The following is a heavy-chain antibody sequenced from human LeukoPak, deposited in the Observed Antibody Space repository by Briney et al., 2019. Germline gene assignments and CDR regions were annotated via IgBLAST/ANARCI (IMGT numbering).Heavy chain of an antibody. Sequence: PGGSLRLSCAASGFTVSSNYMSWVRQAPGKGLEWVSVIYSGGSTYYADSVKGRFTISRDNSKNTLYLQMNSLRAEDTAVYYCARDWPGDNWFDPWGQGTLVTVPS. J-gene: IGHJ5*02. V-gene: IGHV3-66*02. CDR2: IYSGGST. CDR1: GFTVSSNY. D-gene: IGHD3/OR15-3a*01. CDR3: ARDWPGDNWFDP.